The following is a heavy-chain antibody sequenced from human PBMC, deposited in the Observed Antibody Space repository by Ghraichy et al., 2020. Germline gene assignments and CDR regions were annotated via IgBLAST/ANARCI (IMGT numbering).Heavy chain of an antibody. CDR1: GGSFSGYY. Sequence: SETLSLTCAVYGGSFSGYYWSWIRQPPGKGLEWIGEINHSGSTNYNPSLKSRVTISVDTSKNQFSLKLSSVTAADTAVYYCARGLVYCGGDCENDYWGQGTLVTVSP. V-gene: IGHV4-34*01. CDR2: INHSGST. D-gene: IGHD2-21*02. J-gene: IGHJ4*02. CDR3: ARGLVYCGGDCENDY.